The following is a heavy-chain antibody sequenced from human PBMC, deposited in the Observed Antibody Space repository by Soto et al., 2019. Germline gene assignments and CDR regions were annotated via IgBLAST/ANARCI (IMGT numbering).Heavy chain of an antibody. CDR3: ATLLQVRGVYFSMDV. J-gene: IGHJ6*02. V-gene: IGHV1-2*02. CDR2: INPNSGGT. CDR1: GYTFTGYY. D-gene: IGHD3-10*01. Sequence: GASVKVSCKASGYTFTGYYMHWVRQVPGQGLEWMGWINPNSGGTNYAQKVQGRVTMTRDTSISTAYMELSRLKAEDAAVYYCATLLQVRGVYFSMDVWGQGTTVTVAS.